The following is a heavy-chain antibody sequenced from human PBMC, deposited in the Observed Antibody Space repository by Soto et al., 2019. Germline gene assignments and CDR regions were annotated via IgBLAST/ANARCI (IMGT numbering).Heavy chain of an antibody. Sequence: QVQLVESGGGVVQPGRSLRLSCAASGFTFSSYAMHWVRQAPGKGLEWVAVISYDGSNKYYADSVKGRFTISRDNSKNTLYLQMNSLRAEDTAVYYCARPMPDVDTAMGSGFDPWGQGTLVTVSS. CDR2: ISYDGSNK. CDR1: GFTFSSYA. D-gene: IGHD5-18*01. J-gene: IGHJ5*02. V-gene: IGHV3-30-3*01. CDR3: ARPMPDVDTAMGSGFDP.